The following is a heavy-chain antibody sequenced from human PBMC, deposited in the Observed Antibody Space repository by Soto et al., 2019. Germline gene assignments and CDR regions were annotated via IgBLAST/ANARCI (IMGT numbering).Heavy chain of an antibody. V-gene: IGHV3-53*01. Sequence: PGGSLRLSCAASGFTVSSNYMSWVRQAPGKGLEWVSVIYSGGSTYYADSVKGRFTISRDNSKNTLYLQMNSLRAEDTAVYYCARDRHEGSSWPPGMDVWGQGTTVTVSS. CDR1: GFTVSSNY. CDR2: IYSGGST. CDR3: ARDRHEGSSWPPGMDV. J-gene: IGHJ6*02. D-gene: IGHD6-13*01.